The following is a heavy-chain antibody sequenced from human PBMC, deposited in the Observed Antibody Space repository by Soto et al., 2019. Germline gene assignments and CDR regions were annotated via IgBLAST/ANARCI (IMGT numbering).Heavy chain of an antibody. D-gene: IGHD1-26*01. V-gene: IGHV3-23*01. CDR2: ISGGGDNT. CDR1: GFTFSSYA. CDR3: AKDQVGANHYDY. Sequence: EVQLLESGGGLVQPGGSLRLSCAASGFTFSSYAMSWVRQAPGKGLEWVSAISGGGDNTYYADSVKGRFTISRDNSKNTLFLQMSSLRAEDTADYYCAKDQVGANHYDYWGQGTLVAVSS. J-gene: IGHJ4*02.